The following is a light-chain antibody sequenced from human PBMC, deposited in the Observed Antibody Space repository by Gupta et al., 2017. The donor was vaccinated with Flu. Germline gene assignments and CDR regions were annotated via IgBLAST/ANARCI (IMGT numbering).Light chain of an antibody. J-gene: IGLJ1*01. V-gene: IGLV1-36*01. CDR2: YDD. CDR3: AAWDDSLNGRGV. Sequence: QSVLTQPPSVSEAPRPRVTISCSGSSSNIGNNAVNWYQQLPGKAPKLLIYYDDLLPSGVSDRFSGSKSGTSASLAISGLQAEDEADYYCAAWDDSLNGRGVFGTGTKVTVL. CDR1: SSNIGNNA.